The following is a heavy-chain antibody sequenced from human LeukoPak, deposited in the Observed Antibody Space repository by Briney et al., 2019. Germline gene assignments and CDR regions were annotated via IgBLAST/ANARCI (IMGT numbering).Heavy chain of an antibody. Sequence: SETLSLTCAVYGRSFSGYYWSWIRQPPGKGLEWIGYIYYSGSTNYNPSLKSRVTISVDTSKNQFSLKLSSVTAADTAVYYCAREDTATSFAFDYWGQGTLVTVSS. V-gene: IGHV4-59*01. CDR2: IYYSGST. J-gene: IGHJ4*02. CDR3: AREDTATSFAFDY. D-gene: IGHD5-18*01. CDR1: GRSFSGYY.